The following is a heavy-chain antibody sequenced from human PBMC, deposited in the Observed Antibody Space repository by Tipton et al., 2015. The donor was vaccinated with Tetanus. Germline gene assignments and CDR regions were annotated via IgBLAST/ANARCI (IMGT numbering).Heavy chain of an antibody. D-gene: IGHD4/OR15-4a*01. J-gene: IGHJ4*02. CDR2: TSRDGSQK. V-gene: IGHV3-30-3*01. CDR1: GFFFSSFE. CDR3: AKVQANSAWHIFRH. Sequence: SLRLSCAASGFFFSSFEMHWVRQTPGKGLEWVALTSRDGSQKYYADSVKGRFSISRDNSKDTLYLQMNSLRTEDTAVYYCAKVQANSAWHIFRHWGQGTLVTVSS.